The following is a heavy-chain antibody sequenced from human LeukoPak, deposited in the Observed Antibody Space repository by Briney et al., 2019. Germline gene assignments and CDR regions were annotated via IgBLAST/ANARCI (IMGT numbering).Heavy chain of an antibody. Sequence: ASVKVSCKASGYTFTGYYMHWVRQAPGQGLEWVGWINPNSGGTNYAQKFQGWGTMTRDTSISTAYMELSRLRSDDTAVYYCARDYLGSTTPNGMDVWGQGTTVTVSS. CDR1: GYTFTGYY. CDR3: ARDYLGSTTPNGMDV. V-gene: IGHV1-2*04. CDR2: INPNSGGT. D-gene: IGHD4-11*01. J-gene: IGHJ6*02.